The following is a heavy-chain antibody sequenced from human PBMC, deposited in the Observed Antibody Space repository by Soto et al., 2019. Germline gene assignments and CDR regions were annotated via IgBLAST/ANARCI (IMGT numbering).Heavy chain of an antibody. CDR2: IIPIFGTA. CDR1: EGTFSSYA. J-gene: IGHJ5*02. D-gene: IGHD3-10*01. CDR3: ARTPLLHGGWFDP. V-gene: IGHV1-69*01. Sequence: QVQLVQSGAEVKKPGSSVKVSCKASEGTFSSYAISWVRQAPGQGLEWMGGIIPIFGTANYAQKFQGRVTITADESTSTAYMALSSLRSEDTAVYYCARTPLLHGGWFDPWGQGTLVTVSS.